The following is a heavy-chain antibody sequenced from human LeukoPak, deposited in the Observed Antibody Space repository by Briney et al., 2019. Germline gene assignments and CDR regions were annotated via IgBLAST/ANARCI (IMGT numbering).Heavy chain of an antibody. CDR2: VIPIFDTT. Sequence: ASAKVSCKASGGTFSNYAISWVRQAPGQGLEWVGGVIPIFDTTNYAQKFQGRVTITADESTRTAYMELSSLRSEDTAVYYCASQSPSDSSGWYGGPFDIWGQGTMVTVSS. CDR1: GGTFSNYA. V-gene: IGHV1-69*13. J-gene: IGHJ3*02. CDR3: ASQSPSDSSGWYGGPFDI. D-gene: IGHD6-19*01.